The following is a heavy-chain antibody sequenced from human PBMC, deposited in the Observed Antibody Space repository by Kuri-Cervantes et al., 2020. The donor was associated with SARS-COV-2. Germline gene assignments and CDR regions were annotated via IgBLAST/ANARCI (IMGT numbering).Heavy chain of an antibody. CDR1: GYTFTSYY. Sequence: ASVKVSCKASGYTFTSYYMHWVRQAPGQGLEWMGWINPSGGTKYAQKFQGRVTMTRDTSISTAYMELSRLRSDDTAVYYCAREVRFLEWLLSPDYYYGMDVWGQGTTVTVSS. CDR2: INPSGGT. CDR3: AREVRFLEWLLSPDYYYGMDV. J-gene: IGHJ6*02. V-gene: IGHV1-2*02. D-gene: IGHD3-3*01.